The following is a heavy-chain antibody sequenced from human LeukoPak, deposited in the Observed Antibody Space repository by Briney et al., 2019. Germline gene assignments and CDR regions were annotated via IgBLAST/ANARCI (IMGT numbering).Heavy chain of an antibody. CDR1: GFTFSSYA. V-gene: IGHV3-23*01. J-gene: IGHJ4*02. CDR2: ISGSGGST. CDR3: AKDPTLRGGY. D-gene: IGHD3-10*01. Sequence: GGSLRLSCAASGFTFSSYAISWVRQAPGKGREWGSAISGSGGSTYYADSVKGRFTISRDNSKTTLYLQMNSLRDENTAVYYCAKDPTLRGGYWGQGTLVTVSS.